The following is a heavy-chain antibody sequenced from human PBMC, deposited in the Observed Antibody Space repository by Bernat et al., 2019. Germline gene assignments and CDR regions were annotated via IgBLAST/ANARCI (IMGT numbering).Heavy chain of an antibody. CDR1: GGTFSSYA. CDR2: IIAIFGTA. D-gene: IGHD6-13*01. J-gene: IGHJ3*02. CDR3: ARFEQQLVRSAFDI. V-gene: IGHV1-69*01. Sequence: QVQLVQSGAEVKKPGSSVKVSCKASGGTFSSYAISWVRQATGQGLEWMGGIIAIFGTATYARKFQGRVTITADESTSTAYMELSSLRSEDTAVYYCARFEQQLVRSAFDIWGQGTMVTVSS.